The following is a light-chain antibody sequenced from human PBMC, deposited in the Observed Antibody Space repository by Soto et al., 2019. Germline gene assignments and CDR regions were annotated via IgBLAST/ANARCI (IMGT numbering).Light chain of an antibody. J-gene: IGLJ2*01. CDR3: PSYTTSNTLV. V-gene: IGLV2-14*01. CDR2: EVS. CDR1: SGDIGSYDY. Sequence: QSALTQPASVSGSPGQSITISCTGTSGDIGSYDYVSWYQQPPGKAPKLILYEVSNRPSGISNRFSGSKSGSMDSLTISGLQSDDQADYICPSYTTSNTLVFGGGTKLTVL.